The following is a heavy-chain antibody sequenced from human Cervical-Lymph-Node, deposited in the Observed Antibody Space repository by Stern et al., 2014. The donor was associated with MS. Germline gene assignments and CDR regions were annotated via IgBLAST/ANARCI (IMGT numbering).Heavy chain of an antibody. D-gene: IGHD3-10*01. Sequence: QVQLVQSGTEVKKPGSSVKVSCNTSGGTFSTYAISWARHAPGPGLEWMGGIIPMFVTADYAPKFRGRVTITSDESTTAVYMELSSLTSEDTAVYYCASPPGAIRGLMFYGLDVWGHGTTVIVSS. J-gene: IGHJ6*02. CDR3: ASPPGAIRGLMFYGLDV. CDR1: GGTFSTYA. V-gene: IGHV1-69*01. CDR2: IIPMFVTA.